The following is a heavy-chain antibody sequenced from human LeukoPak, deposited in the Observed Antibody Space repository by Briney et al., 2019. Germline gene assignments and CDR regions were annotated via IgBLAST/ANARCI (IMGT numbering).Heavy chain of an antibody. J-gene: IGHJ4*02. D-gene: IGHD2/OR15-2a*01. CDR2: TYFRSKWYN. V-gene: IGHV6-1*01. CDR3: ANFYLDN. CDR1: XDTXSXXSAA. Sequence: SXDTXSXXSAAWTWIRQSPSRGLEWLGRTYFRSKWYNDYAESVKGRISINPDTSKNQFSLQLNSVNPEDTAVYYCANFYLDNWSQGSLVTVSS.